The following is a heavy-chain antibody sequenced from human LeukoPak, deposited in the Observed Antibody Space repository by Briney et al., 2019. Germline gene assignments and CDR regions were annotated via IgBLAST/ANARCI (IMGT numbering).Heavy chain of an antibody. CDR1: GFTFSSYA. CDR2: ISGSGGST. J-gene: IGHJ4*02. Sequence: GGPLRLSCAASGFTFSSYAMSWVRQAPGKGLEWVSAISGSGGSTYYADSVKGRFTISRDNSKNTLYLQMNSLRAEDTAVYYCAKAASLNYDILTGYYSGMNYWGQGTLVTVSS. CDR3: AKAASLNYDILTGYYSGMNY. V-gene: IGHV3-23*01. D-gene: IGHD3-9*01.